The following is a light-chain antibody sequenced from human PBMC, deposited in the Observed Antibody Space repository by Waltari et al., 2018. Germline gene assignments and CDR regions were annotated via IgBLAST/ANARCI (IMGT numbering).Light chain of an antibody. CDR2: WAS. J-gene: IGKJ2*01. CDR3: QQYYTTPYT. Sequence: DIVMTQSPDSLTVSLGERATINCKSSQSILYSSNNKNYLAWYQQMAGQPPKRLIYWASTREAGVPDRFSGSGSGTDFTLTISSLQAEDVAAYYCQQYYTTPYTFGQGTKLEI. CDR1: QSILYSSNNKNY. V-gene: IGKV4-1*01.